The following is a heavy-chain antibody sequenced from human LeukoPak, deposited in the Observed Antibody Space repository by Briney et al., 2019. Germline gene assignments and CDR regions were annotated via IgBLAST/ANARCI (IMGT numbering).Heavy chain of an antibody. J-gene: IGHJ4*02. Sequence: GGSLRLSSAASGFTFSSYAMSWVRQAPGKGLEWVSAISGSGGSTYYADSVKGRFTISRDNSKNTLYLQMNSLRAEDTAVYYCAKDLGGPQRVTAHLSGLDYWGQGTLVTVSS. CDR2: ISGSGGST. CDR3: AKDLGGPQRVTAHLSGLDY. CDR1: GFTFSSYA. D-gene: IGHD5-18*01. V-gene: IGHV3-23*01.